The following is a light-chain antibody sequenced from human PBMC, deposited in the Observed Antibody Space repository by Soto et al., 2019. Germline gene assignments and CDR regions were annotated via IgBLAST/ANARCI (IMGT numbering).Light chain of an antibody. V-gene: IGLV2-14*01. Sequence: QSALTQPASVSGSPGQSITISCTGTSSDVGGYNYVSWYQHHPGKAPKLMIHEVSSRPSGVSNRFFGSKSGNTASLTISGLQTEDEADYFCSSYRTKSSVVFGGGTKLTVL. J-gene: IGLJ2*01. CDR3: SSYRTKSSVV. CDR1: SSDVGGYNY. CDR2: EVS.